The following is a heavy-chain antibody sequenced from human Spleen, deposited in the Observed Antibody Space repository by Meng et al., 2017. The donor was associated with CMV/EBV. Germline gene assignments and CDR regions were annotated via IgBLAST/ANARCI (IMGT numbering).Heavy chain of an antibody. CDR1: GLTFDDYA. Sequence: ASGLTFDDYAMHWVRQVPGKGLECVSVISWEGAFIFYADSVKGRFTVSRDNSKNTLSLQMNSLRAEDAALYYCARDRDSSGYYYVFWGQGTLVTVSS. J-gene: IGHJ4*02. V-gene: IGHV3-43D*03. D-gene: IGHD3-22*01. CDR2: ISWEGAFI. CDR3: ARDRDSSGYYYVF.